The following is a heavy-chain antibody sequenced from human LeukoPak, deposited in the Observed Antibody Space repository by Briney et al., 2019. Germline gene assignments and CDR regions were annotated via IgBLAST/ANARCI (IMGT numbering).Heavy chain of an antibody. J-gene: IGHJ4*02. V-gene: IGHV3-23*01. CDR2: ILNSDGFT. CDR3: TTGHWLDY. Sequence: GGSLRLSCAASGFTFSTYAMTWVRQAPGKGLDWVSTILNSDGFTYFADSVKGRFTISRDNSKNTLYLQMNSLRAEDTAIYFCTTGHWLDYWGQGTLVTVSS. CDR1: GFTFSTYA. D-gene: IGHD3-9*01.